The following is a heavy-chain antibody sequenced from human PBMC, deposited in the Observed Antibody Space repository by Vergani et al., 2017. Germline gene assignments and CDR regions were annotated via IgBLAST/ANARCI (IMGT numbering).Heavy chain of an antibody. J-gene: IGHJ2*01. CDR3: AHRRNRYSYGNSYWYFDL. CDR2: IDWDDDK. D-gene: IGHD5-18*01. Sequence: QITLKESGPALVKPTQTLTLTCTFSGFSLSTSGMCVSWIRQPPGKALEWLARIDWDDDKRYSPSLKSRLTITKDTSKNQVVLTMTNMDPVDTATSYCAHRRNRYSYGNSYWYFDLWGRGTLVTVSS. CDR1: GFSLSTSGMC. V-gene: IGHV2-5*08.